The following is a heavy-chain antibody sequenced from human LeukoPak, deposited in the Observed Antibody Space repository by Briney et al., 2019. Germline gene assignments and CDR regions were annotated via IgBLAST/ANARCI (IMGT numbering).Heavy chain of an antibody. J-gene: IGHJ4*02. CDR1: GFPFSIYE. V-gene: IGHV3-48*03. CDR2: IGSSGTTI. D-gene: IGHD6-19*01. CDR3: ALLAVASDFDY. Sequence: GGSLRLSCAVSGFPFSIYEMNWVRQAPGKGLEWVSNIGSSGTTIYYADSVKGRFSISRDNTKSSLYLQMNSLRVEDTAVYYCALLAVASDFDYWGQGALVTVSS.